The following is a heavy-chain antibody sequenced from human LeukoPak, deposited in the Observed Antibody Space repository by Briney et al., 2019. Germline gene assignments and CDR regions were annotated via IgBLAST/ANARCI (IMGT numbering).Heavy chain of an antibody. Sequence: GGSLRLSCAASGFTFSSYAMSWVRQAPGKGLEWVSAISGSGGSTYYADSVKGRFTISRDNSKNTLYLQMNSLRAEDTAVYYCAKRVGDYYDSSGYYYPAVPLNFDYWGQGTLVTVSS. D-gene: IGHD3-22*01. CDR2: ISGSGGST. CDR1: GFTFSSYA. J-gene: IGHJ4*02. V-gene: IGHV3-23*01. CDR3: AKRVGDYYDSSGYYYPAVPLNFDY.